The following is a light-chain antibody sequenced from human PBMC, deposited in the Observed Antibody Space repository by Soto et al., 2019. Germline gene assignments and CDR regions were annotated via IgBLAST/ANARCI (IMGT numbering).Light chain of an antibody. Sequence: QSVLTQPPSVSGAQGQRVTISCSGSISNIGAGYDVDWYQQLPGTAPKLLIYGNNNRASGVPDRFSGSKSGTSASLAITGLQAEDEADYHCQSYDSALSGSIFGGGTKLTVL. J-gene: IGLJ2*01. V-gene: IGLV1-40*01. CDR3: QSYDSALSGSI. CDR1: ISNIGAGYD. CDR2: GNN.